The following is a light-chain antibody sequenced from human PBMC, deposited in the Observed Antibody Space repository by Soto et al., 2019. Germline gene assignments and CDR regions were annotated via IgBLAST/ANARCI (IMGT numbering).Light chain of an antibody. CDR3: QQRRNLLPWK. Sequence: EIVLTQSPATLSLSPGERATLSCRASQSVSSYLAWYQQKPGQAPRLLTYDASNRATGIPAKFSGSGSGTVFTLTISDLEPEDFGVYYCQQRRNLLPWKFSHGTKVDI. V-gene: IGKV3-11*01. J-gene: IGKJ1*01. CDR1: QSVSSY. CDR2: DAS.